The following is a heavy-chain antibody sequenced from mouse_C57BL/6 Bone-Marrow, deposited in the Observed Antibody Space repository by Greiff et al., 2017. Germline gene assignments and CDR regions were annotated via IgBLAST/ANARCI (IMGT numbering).Heavy chain of an antibody. CDR2: FDPEIGDT. D-gene: IGHD2-3*01. J-gene: IGHJ2*01. CDR3: SSFDGSYFDF. CDR1: GSNIKDDY. Sequence: VQLQQSGAELVRPGASVKLSCTASGSNIKDDYIHWVKQRPEQGLEWIGWFDPEIGDTEYASKFQGKATITSDTSSNTAYLQLSSLTSEDTAVYYCSSFDGSYFDFWGQGTPPTVAS. V-gene: IGHV14-4*01.